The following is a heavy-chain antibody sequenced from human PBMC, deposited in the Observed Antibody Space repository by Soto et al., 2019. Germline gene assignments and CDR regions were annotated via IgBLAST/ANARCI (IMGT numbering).Heavy chain of an antibody. V-gene: IGHV4-39*01. CDR1: SGSISSSLYY. CDR3: ARLPYYDTPPVTFDI. CDR2: IYSTVST. J-gene: IGHJ3*02. D-gene: IGHD3-22*01. Sequence: SETLSLTCSVSSGSISSSLYYWGWIRQPPGKGLEWIGTIYSTVSTHYNPSLKSRVTISVDTSKNQFSLKLDSVTAADTAVYYCARLPYYDTPPVTFDIWGQGAMVTVSS.